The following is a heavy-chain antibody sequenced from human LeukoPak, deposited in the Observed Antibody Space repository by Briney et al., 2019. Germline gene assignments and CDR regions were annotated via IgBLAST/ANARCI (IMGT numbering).Heavy chain of an antibody. CDR1: GFTFSSYE. V-gene: IGHV3-48*03. CDR2: ISSSGSTI. D-gene: IGHD6-19*01. Sequence: GGSLRLSCAASGFTFSSYEMNWVRRAPGKGLEWVSYISSSGSTIYYADSVKGRLTISRDNAKNSLYLQMNSLRAEDTAVYYCARDLGVAVAEAYWGQGTLVTVSS. J-gene: IGHJ4*02. CDR3: ARDLGVAVAEAY.